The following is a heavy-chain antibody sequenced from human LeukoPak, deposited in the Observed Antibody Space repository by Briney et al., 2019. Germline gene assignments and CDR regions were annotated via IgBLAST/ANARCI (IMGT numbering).Heavy chain of an antibody. CDR1: GGSISSYY. CDR2: IYYSGST. V-gene: IGHV4-59*01. Sequence: SETLSLTCTVSGGSISSYYWSWIRQPPGKGLEWIGYIYYSGSTNYNPSLKSRVTISVDTSKNQFSLKLSSVTAADTAVYYCARAGWYKGYFQHWGQGTLVTVSS. J-gene: IGHJ1*01. CDR3: ARAGWYKGYFQH. D-gene: IGHD1-1*01.